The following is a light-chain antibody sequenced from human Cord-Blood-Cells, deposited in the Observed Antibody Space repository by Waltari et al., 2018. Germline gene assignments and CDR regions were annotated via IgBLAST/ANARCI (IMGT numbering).Light chain of an antibody. J-gene: IGLJ1*01. CDR3: SSYTSSSTYV. CDR1: SSDVGCYNY. CDR2: DVS. Sequence: QSALTQPVSVSGSPGQSITISCTGTSSDVGCYNYVSWYQQHPGKAPKLMIYDVSKRPSGVSNRFSGAKSGNPASLTISGLQAEDEADYYCSSYTSSSTYVFGTGTKVTVL. V-gene: IGLV2-14*01.